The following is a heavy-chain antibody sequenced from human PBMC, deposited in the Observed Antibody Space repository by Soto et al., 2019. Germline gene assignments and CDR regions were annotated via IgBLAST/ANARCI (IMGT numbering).Heavy chain of an antibody. J-gene: IGHJ4*02. Sequence: SETLSLTCTVSGGSISSYYWSWIRQPPGKGLEWIGYIYYSGSTNYNPSLKSRVTISVDTSKNQFSLKLSSVTAADTAVYYCARVLSHCSSTSCYVYYFDYWGQGTLVTVSS. CDR3: ARVLSHCSSTSCYVYYFDY. CDR2: IYYSGST. D-gene: IGHD2-2*01. CDR1: GGSISSYY. V-gene: IGHV4-59*01.